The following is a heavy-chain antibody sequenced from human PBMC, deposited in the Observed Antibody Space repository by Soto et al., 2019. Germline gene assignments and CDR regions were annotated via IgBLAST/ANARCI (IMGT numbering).Heavy chain of an antibody. Sequence: GASVKVSCKASGYTFTSYAMHWVRQAPGQRLEWMGWINAGNGNTKYSQKFQGRVTITRDTSASTAYMELSSLRSEDTAVYYCASAPKYYYDSSGYYPTYNWFDPWGQGTLVTVSS. V-gene: IGHV1-3*01. CDR3: ASAPKYYYDSSGYYPTYNWFDP. CDR2: INAGNGNT. D-gene: IGHD3-22*01. CDR1: GYTFTSYA. J-gene: IGHJ5*02.